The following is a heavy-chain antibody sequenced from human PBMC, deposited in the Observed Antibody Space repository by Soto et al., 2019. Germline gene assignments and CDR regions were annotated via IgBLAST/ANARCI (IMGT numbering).Heavy chain of an antibody. J-gene: IGHJ4*02. CDR2: IKSKTDGGTT. V-gene: IGHV3-15*01. D-gene: IGHD2-21*01. CDR1: GFTVTNTW. CDR3: TSYCGSVPHWLFFAY. Sequence: RGYLRLSCAAYGFTVTNTWMSWVRQAPGKGLEWVGRIKSKTDGGTTDYAAAVKGRFTISRDDSRNTLYLQMNSLKTEDTAVYYCTSYCGSVPHWLFFAYCGRGSSDTVS.